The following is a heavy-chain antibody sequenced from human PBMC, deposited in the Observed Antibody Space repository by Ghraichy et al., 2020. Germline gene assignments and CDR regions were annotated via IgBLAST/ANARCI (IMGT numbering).Heavy chain of an antibody. CDR2: IYYSGST. J-gene: IGHJ4*02. CDR1: GGSISSYY. Sequence: ESLNISCTVSGGSISSYYWSWIRQTPGKGLEWIGHIYYSGSTNYNPSLKSRVTISLDKSKMQFSLNLSSVTAADTAVYFCARGAHGGYFDHWGQGTLVTVSS. CDR3: ARGAHGGYFDH. D-gene: IGHD2-15*01. V-gene: IGHV4-59*12.